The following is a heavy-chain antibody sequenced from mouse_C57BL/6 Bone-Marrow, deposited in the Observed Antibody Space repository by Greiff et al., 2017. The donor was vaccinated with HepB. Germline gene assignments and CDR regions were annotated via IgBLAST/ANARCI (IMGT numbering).Heavy chain of an antibody. J-gene: IGHJ3*01. CDR3: ARPIYDGYYAWFAY. CDR2: INPNNGGT. CDR1: GYTFTDYY. D-gene: IGHD2-3*01. V-gene: IGHV1-26*01. Sequence: VQLQQSGPELVKPGASVKISCKASGYTFTDYYMNWVKQSHGKSLEWIGDINPNNGGTSYNQKFKGKATLTVDKSSSTAYMELRSLTSEDSAVYYCARPIYDGYYAWFAYWGQGTLVTVSA.